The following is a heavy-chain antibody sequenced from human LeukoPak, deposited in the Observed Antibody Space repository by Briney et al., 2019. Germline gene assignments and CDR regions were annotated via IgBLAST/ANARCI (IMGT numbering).Heavy chain of an antibody. CDR3: ARGVDGDYFDY. CDR1: GFTFSSYA. V-gene: IGHV3-30-3*01. Sequence: GRSLRLSCAASGFTFSSYAMHWVRQAPGKGLEWVAVISYDGSNKYYADSVKGRFTNSRDNSKNTLYLQMNSLRAEDTAVYYCARGVDGDYFDYWGQGTLVTVSS. J-gene: IGHJ4*02. D-gene: IGHD2-15*01. CDR2: ISYDGSNK.